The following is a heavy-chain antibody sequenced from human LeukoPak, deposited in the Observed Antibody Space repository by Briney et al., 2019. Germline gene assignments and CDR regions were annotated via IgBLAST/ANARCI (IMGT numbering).Heavy chain of an antibody. V-gene: IGHV3-21*01. J-gene: IGHJ4*02. Sequence: GGSLRLSCETPGFTFSHFGMHWVRQAPGKGLEWVSTITGSGGYIYYEDSVKGRLTISRDNAKNSLYLQMNSLRVEDTAVYYCARGLAGGDYWGQGTRVTVSS. CDR2: ITGSGGYI. D-gene: IGHD6-19*01. CDR1: GFTFSHFG. CDR3: ARGLAGGDY.